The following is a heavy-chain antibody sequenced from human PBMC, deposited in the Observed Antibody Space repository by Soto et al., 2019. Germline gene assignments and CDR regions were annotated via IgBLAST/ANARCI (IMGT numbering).Heavy chain of an antibody. CDR1: GFTFSNAW. CDR3: TTDADDFWSGPKYY. J-gene: IGHJ4*02. Sequence: PGGSLRLSCAASGFTFSNAWMNWVRQAPGKGLEWVGRIKSKTDGGTTDYAAPVKGRFTISRDDSKNTLYLQMNSLKTEDTTVYYCTTDADDFWSGPKYYWGQGTLVTVSS. D-gene: IGHD3-3*01. CDR2: IKSKTDGGTT. V-gene: IGHV3-15*07.